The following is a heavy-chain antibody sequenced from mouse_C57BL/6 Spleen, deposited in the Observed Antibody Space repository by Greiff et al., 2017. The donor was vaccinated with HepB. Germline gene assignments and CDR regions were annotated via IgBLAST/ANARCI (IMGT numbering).Heavy chain of an antibody. Sequence: EVKLVESGGGLVKPGGSLKLSCAASGFTFSSYAMSWVRQTPEKRLEWVATISDGGSYTYYPDNVKGRFTISRDNAKNNLYLQMSHLKSEDTAMYYCAREGYYGSSYGYFDYWGQGTTLTVSS. CDR3: AREGYYGSSYGYFDY. J-gene: IGHJ2*01. CDR2: ISDGGSYT. D-gene: IGHD1-1*01. V-gene: IGHV5-4*01. CDR1: GFTFSSYA.